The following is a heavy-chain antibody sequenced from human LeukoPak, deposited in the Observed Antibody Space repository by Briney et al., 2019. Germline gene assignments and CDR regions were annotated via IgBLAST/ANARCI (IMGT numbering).Heavy chain of an antibody. CDR1: GFTFSSYA. D-gene: IGHD3-22*01. V-gene: IGHV3-30-3*01. CDR3: ARVGGDSSGYAPYYFDY. CDR2: ISYDGSNK. Sequence: PGRSLRLSCAASGFTFSSYAMHWVRQAPGKGLEWVAVISYDGSNKYYADSVKGRFTISRDNSKNTLYLQMNSLRAEDTAVYYCARVGGDSSGYAPYYFDYWGQGTLVTVYS. J-gene: IGHJ4*02.